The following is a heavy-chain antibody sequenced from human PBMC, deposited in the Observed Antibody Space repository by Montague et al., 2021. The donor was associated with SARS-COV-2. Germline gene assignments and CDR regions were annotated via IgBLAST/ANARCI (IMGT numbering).Heavy chain of an antibody. CDR3: ARVPFVAVAGTLLPYYYYYGMDV. D-gene: IGHD6-19*01. V-gene: IGHV4-59*01. Sequence: SETLSLTCTVSGGSISSYYCRWIRQPPGKGLEWIGYIYYSGSTNXNPSLKSRVTISVDTSKNQFSLKLSSVTAADTAVYYCARVPFVAVAGTLLPYYYYYGMDVWGQGTTVTVSS. J-gene: IGHJ6*02. CDR2: IYYSGST. CDR1: GGSISSYY.